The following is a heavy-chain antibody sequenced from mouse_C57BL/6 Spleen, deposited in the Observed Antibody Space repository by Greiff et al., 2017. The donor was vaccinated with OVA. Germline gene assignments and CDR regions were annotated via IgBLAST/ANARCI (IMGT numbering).Heavy chain of an antibody. V-gene: IGHV5-17*01. CDR2: ISSGSSTI. CDR3: ASPIYYDYDGIFAY. Sequence: EVQWVESGGGLVKPGGSLKLSCAASGFTFSDYGMHWVRQAPEKGLEWVAYISSGSSTIYYADTVKGRFTISRDNAKNTLFLQMTSLRSEDTAMYYCASPIYYDYDGIFAYWGQGTLVTVSA. J-gene: IGHJ3*01. D-gene: IGHD2-4*01. CDR1: GFTFSDYG.